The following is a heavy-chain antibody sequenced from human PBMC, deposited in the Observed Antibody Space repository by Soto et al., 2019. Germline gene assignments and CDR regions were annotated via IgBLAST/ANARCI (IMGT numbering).Heavy chain of an antibody. Sequence: PGESLKISCEGSGYRFSNYWIGWVRQMPGKALEWMVIIYPGDSDTRFSPSFQGQVTISADKSINTVYLQWSSLKASDTAMYYCARHGGYSYGIDYWGLGTLVTVSS. D-gene: IGHD5-18*01. CDR2: IYPGDSDT. CDR1: GYRFSNYW. CDR3: ARHGGYSYGIDY. J-gene: IGHJ4*02. V-gene: IGHV5-51*01.